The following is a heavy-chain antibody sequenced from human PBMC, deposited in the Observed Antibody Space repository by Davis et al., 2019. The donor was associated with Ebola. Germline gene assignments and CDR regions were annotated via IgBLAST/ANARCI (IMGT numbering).Heavy chain of an antibody. J-gene: IGHJ4*02. D-gene: IGHD1-26*01. Sequence: ASVKVPCKASGGTFSSYAISWVRQAPGQGSEWKGWISAYNGNTNYAQKLQGRVTMTTDTSTSTAYMELRSLRSDDTAVYYCARTSGSYYGWTLWGQGTLVTVSS. CDR2: ISAYNGNT. CDR1: GGTFSSYA. CDR3: ARTSGSYYGWTL. V-gene: IGHV1-18*01.